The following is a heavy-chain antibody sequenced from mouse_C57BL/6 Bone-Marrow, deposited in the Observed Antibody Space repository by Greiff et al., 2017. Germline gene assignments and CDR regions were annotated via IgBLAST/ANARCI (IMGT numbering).Heavy chain of an antibody. CDR1: GFTFSDYG. V-gene: IGHV5-17*03. CDR3: TREPLTGTWFAY. Sequence: EVQRVESGGGLVKPGGSLKLSCAASGFTFSDYGLHWVRQAPEKGLEWVAYISSGGDYIYYADTVKGRFTISRDNARNTLDLQMSSLKSEDTAMYYCTREPLTGTWFAYWGQGTLVTVSA. CDR2: ISSGGDYI. J-gene: IGHJ3*01. D-gene: IGHD4-1*01.